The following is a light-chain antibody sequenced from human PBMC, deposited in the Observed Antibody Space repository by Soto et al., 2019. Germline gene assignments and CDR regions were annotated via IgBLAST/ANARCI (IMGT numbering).Light chain of an antibody. CDR1: QSVSMY. CDR3: QQYNNWPLIT. CDR2: GSS. Sequence: EIVMTQSPATLSVSPGERATLSCRASQSVSMYLAWYQQKPGQAPRLLIYGSSTRATGIPARFSGSGSGTEFTLTISSLQSEDFAVYECQQYNNWPLITFGQGTRLESK. V-gene: IGKV3-15*01. J-gene: IGKJ5*01.